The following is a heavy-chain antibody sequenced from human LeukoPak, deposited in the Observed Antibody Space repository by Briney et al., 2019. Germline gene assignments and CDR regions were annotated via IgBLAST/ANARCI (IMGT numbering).Heavy chain of an antibody. CDR3: ARDLYYYGSGSPAYFDY. CDR2: ISSSSSYI. J-gene: IGHJ4*02. Sequence: GGSLRLSCAASGFTFSSYSMNWVRQAPEKGLEWVSSISSSSSYIYYADSVKGRFTISRDNAKNSLYLQMNSLRAEDTAVYYCARDLYYYGSGSPAYFDYWGQGTLVTVSS. D-gene: IGHD3-10*01. CDR1: GFTFSSYS. V-gene: IGHV3-21*01.